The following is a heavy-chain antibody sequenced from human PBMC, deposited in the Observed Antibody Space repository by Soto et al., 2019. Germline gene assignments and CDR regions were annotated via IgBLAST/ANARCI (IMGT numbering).Heavy chain of an antibody. V-gene: IGHV3-74*01. CDR2: INSDGSST. D-gene: IGHD2-2*01. CDR3: ARDMVGYQGGPDDYYYVMDV. J-gene: IGHJ6*02. Sequence: PGGSLRLSCAASGFTFSSYWMHWVRQAPGKGLVWVSRINSDGSSTSYADSVKGRFTISRDNAKNTLYLQMNSLRAEDTAVYYCARDMVGYQGGPDDYYYVMDVWGQGTTVTVSS. CDR1: GFTFSSYW.